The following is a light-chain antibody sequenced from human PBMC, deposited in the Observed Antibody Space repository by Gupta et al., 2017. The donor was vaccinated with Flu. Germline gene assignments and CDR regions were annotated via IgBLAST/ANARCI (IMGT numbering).Light chain of an antibody. J-gene: IGKJ4*01. CDR3: QQYNKWPPLT. CDR2: DAS. V-gene: IGKV3-15*01. CDR1: QSIGTS. Sequence: ATLSLSPGESATLSCRASQSIGTSLARYQQRRGQAPRLLIYDASTRATGIPARFSGSGSGTDFTLTIRSLQSEDFVLYYCQQYNKWPPLTFGGGTKVDIK.